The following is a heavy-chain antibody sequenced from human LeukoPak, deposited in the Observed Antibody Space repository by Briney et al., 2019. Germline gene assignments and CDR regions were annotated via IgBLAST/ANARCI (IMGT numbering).Heavy chain of an antibody. CDR3: ARGENGDYVDY. Sequence: SETLSLTCTVSGGSISSYYWSWIRQPPGKGLGWIGYIYYSGSTNYNPSLKSRVTISVDTSKNQFSLKLSSVTAADTAVYYCARGENGDYVDYWGQGTLVTVSS. J-gene: IGHJ4*02. D-gene: IGHD4-17*01. CDR2: IYYSGST. CDR1: GGSISSYY. V-gene: IGHV4-59*01.